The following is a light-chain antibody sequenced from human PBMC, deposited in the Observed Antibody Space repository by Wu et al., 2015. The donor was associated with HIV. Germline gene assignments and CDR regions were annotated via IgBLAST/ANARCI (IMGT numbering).Light chain of an antibody. CDR2: GAS. Sequence: EIVLTQFPGTLSLSPGERATLSCRASQRVTSRYLAWYQQKPGQAPRLLIFGASSRATGIPDRFSGSGSGADFTLTISRLESEDFAVCYCQQYGTSTRTFGQGTKVEI. V-gene: IGKV3-20*01. CDR3: QQYGTSTRT. J-gene: IGKJ1*01. CDR1: QRVTSRY.